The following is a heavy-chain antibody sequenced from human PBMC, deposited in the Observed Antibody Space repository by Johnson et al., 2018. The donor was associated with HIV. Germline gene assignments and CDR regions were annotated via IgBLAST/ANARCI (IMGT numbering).Heavy chain of an antibody. J-gene: IGHJ3*02. D-gene: IGHD6-25*01. CDR3: TTLRLLDI. CDR2: VKSKTDGGTT. Sequence: VQLVESGGGLVKPGGSLRVSCAASGFTFSNAWMSWVRHAPGKGLEWVGRVKSKTDGGTTDYATPVKGRFAISRDDSKNTLYLQMNSLKTEDTAVYYCTTLRLLDIWGQGTMVTVSS. CDR1: GFTFSNAW. V-gene: IGHV3-15*01.